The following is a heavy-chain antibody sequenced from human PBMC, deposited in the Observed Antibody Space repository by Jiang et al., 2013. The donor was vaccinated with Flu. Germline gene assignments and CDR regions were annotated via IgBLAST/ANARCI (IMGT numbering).Heavy chain of an antibody. CDR1: GYSISSGYY. V-gene: IGHV4-38-2*01. D-gene: IGHD3-22*01. CDR2: IYHSGST. CDR3: XRLRYDSSGYYLFDY. Sequence: GSGLVKPSETLSLTCAVSGYSISSGYYWGWIRQPPGKGLEWIGSIYHSGSTYYNPSLKSRVTISVDTSKNQFXLKLSSVTAADTAVYYCXRLRYDSSGYYLFDYVGPGNPGPPSP. J-gene: IGHJ4*02.